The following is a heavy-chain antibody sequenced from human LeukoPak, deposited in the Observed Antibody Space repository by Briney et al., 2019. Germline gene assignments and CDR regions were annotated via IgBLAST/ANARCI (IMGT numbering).Heavy chain of an antibody. CDR2: INPSGGST. CDR1: GYTFTSYY. Sequence: ASVKVSCKASGYTFTSYYMHWVRQAPGQGLEWIGIINPSGGSTSYAQKFQGRATMTRDTSTSAVYMELSSLRSEDTAVYYCAKDVSGYARTAFDYWGQGTLVTVSS. CDR3: AKDVSGYARTAFDY. J-gene: IGHJ4*02. V-gene: IGHV1-46*01. D-gene: IGHD3-3*01.